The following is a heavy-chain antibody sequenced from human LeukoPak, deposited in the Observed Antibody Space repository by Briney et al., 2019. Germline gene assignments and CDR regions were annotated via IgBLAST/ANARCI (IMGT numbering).Heavy chain of an antibody. CDR1: GFTFSSYA. V-gene: IGHV3-23*01. CDR3: AKDITFGGVIGPFDY. CDR2: ISGSGGST. J-gene: IGHJ4*02. Sequence: GGSLRLSCAASGFTFSSYAMSWVRQAPGKGLEWVSAISGSGGSTYYADSVKGRFTISRDNAKNSLYLQMNSLRAEDTALYYCAKDITFGGVIGPFDYWGQGTLVTVSS. D-gene: IGHD3-16*02.